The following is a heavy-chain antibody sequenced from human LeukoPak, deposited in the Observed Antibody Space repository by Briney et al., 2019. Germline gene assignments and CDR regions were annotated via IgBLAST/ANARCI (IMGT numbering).Heavy chain of an antibody. V-gene: IGHV3-48*03. D-gene: IGHD2-15*01. Sequence: GGSLRLSCAASGFTFSSYEMNWVRQAPGKGLEWVSYISSSGSTIYYADSVKGRFTISRDNAKNSLYLQMSSLRAEDTAVYYCARVVGPGSGYLDYWGQGTLVTVSS. J-gene: IGHJ4*02. CDR2: ISSSGSTI. CDR3: ARVVGPGSGYLDY. CDR1: GFTFSSYE.